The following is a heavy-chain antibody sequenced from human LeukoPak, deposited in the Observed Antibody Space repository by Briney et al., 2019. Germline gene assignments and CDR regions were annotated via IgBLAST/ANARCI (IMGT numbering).Heavy chain of an antibody. J-gene: IGHJ5*02. CDR2: ISYSGST. V-gene: IGHV4-31*03. CDR3: ARHQLLYWFDP. Sequence: PSETLSLTCTVSGGSISSGHYYWTWIRQHPGKGLEWIGDISYSGSTNYNPSLKSRVTISVDTSKNQFSLKLRSVTAADMAVYYCARHQLLYWFDPWGQGTLVTVSS. D-gene: IGHD2-2*01. CDR1: GGSISSGHYY.